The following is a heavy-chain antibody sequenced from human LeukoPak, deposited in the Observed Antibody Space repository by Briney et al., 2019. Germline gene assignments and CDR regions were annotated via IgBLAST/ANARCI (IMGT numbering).Heavy chain of an antibody. V-gene: IGHV1-8*01. CDR3: ARGLEMEVAAY. D-gene: IGHD5-24*01. Sequence: ASVKVSCKASGYTFTSFGINWVRQATGQGLEWMGWMNPNNGNTGYAQKFQGRLTMTRNTSISTAYMELSSLRSEDTAVYYCARGLEMEVAAYWGQGTLATVSS. CDR1: GYTFTSFG. J-gene: IGHJ4*02. CDR2: MNPNNGNT.